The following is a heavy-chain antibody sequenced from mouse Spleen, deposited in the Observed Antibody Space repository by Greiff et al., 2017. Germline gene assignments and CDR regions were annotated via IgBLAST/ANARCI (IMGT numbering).Heavy chain of an antibody. V-gene: IGHV5-16*01. CDR2: INYDGSST. Sequence: EVKLMESEGGLVQPGSSMKLSCTASGFTFSDYYMAWVRQVPEKGLEWVANINYDGSSTYYLDSLKSRFIISRDNAKNILYLQMSSLKSEDTATYYCARENYEGWFAYWGQGTLSLSLQ. J-gene: IGHJ3*01. CDR3: ARENYEGWFAY. D-gene: IGHD1-1*01. CDR1: GFTFSDYY.